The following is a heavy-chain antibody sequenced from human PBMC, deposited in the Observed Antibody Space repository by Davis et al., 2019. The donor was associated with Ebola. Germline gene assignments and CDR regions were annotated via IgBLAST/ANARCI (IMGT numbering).Heavy chain of an antibody. J-gene: IGHJ6*04. Sequence: GGSLRLSCAASGFTFSNYAMNWVRQAPGKGLEWVAVISYDGSNEYYADSVKGRFIISRDNYQNTLYLQMNSLRVEDTAVYFCARDPSGGSGWSVGYYGMDVWGKGTTVTVSS. CDR1: GFTFSNYA. CDR2: ISYDGSNE. CDR3: ARDPSGGSGWSVGYYGMDV. V-gene: IGHV3-30*14. D-gene: IGHD6-19*01.